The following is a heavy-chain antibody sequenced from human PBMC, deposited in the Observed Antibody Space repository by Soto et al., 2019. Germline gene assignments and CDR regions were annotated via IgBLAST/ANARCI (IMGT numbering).Heavy chain of an antibody. J-gene: IGHJ3*02. CDR3: AGPCSGGSCYSFGAFDI. Sequence: QVQLVQSGAEVKKPGSSVKVSCKASGGTFSSYAISWVRQAPGQGLEWMGGIIPIFGTANYAQKFQGRVTITADESTSTSYMELSSLRSEHTAVYYCAGPCSGGSCYSFGAFDIWGQGKWSPSLQ. CDR2: IIPIFGTA. D-gene: IGHD2-15*01. V-gene: IGHV1-69*01. CDR1: GGTFSSYA.